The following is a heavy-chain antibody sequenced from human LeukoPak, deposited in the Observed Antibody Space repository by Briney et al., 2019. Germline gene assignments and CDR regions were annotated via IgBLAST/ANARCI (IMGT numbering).Heavy chain of an antibody. D-gene: IGHD7-27*01. Sequence: ASVKVSCKASGYTFTNYYMHWVRQAPGQGLEWMGMINPSGGSTTYAQKFQGRVTMTRDTSTSTVYMELSSLRSEDTAVYYCARDLPDPYLGIGIPDDYWGQGTLVTVTS. V-gene: IGHV1-46*01. CDR1: GYTFTNYY. CDR2: INPSGGST. CDR3: ARDLPDPYLGIGIPDDY. J-gene: IGHJ4*02.